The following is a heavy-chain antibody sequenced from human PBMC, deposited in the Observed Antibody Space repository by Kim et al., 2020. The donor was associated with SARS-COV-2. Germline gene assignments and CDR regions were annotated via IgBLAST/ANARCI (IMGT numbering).Heavy chain of an antibody. CDR2: IYYSGST. J-gene: IGHJ6*02. CDR3: ARDLAGSRGYYYYYGMDV. D-gene: IGHD6-19*01. V-gene: IGHV4-59*01. CDR1: GGSISSYY. Sequence: SETLSLTCTVSGGSISSYYWSWIRQPPGKGLEWIGYIYYSGSTNYNPSLKSRVTISVDTSKNQFSLKLSSVTAADTAVYYCARDLAGSRGYYYYYGMDVWGQGTTVTVSS.